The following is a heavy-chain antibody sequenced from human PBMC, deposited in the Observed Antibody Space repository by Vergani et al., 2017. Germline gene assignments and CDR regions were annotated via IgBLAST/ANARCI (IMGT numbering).Heavy chain of an antibody. D-gene: IGHD4/OR15-4a*01. CDR1: GFTFSACP. V-gene: IGHV3-23*01. CDR3: ARLSYGTTPYLQGGYDC. CDR2: ISARYPST. J-gene: IGHJ4*02. Sequence: EVQLLQSGGGVIQPGGSVRLSCAASGFTFSACPMTWVRQAPGKGLEWVSAISARYPSTNYADSVKGRFTISRDNSKNMLYLQMNSLRAEDTAVYYCARLSYGTTPYLQGGYDCWGQGTLVSGSS.